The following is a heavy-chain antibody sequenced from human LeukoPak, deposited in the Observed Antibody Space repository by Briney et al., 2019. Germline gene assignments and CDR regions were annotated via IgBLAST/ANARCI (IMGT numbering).Heavy chain of an antibody. CDR1: GYTFTGYY. CDR2: INPNSGGT. Sequence: ASVKVSCKASGYTFTGYYMHWVRQAPGQGLEWMGWINPNSGGTNYAQKFQGRVTMTRDTSISTVYMELSSLRSEDTAVYYCARDTSYDSSGYYLSFDYWGQGTLVTVSS. CDR3: ARDTSYDSSGYYLSFDY. V-gene: IGHV1-2*02. J-gene: IGHJ4*02. D-gene: IGHD3-22*01.